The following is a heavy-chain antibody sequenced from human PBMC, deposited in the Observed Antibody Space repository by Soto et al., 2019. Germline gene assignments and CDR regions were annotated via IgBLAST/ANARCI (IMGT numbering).Heavy chain of an antibody. CDR3: ARTAGPTPFDP. CDR2: ITAGNGNT. J-gene: IGHJ5*02. V-gene: IGHV1-3*01. D-gene: IGHD6-19*01. Sequence: ASVKLSCKASGYIVTSYTMHLVRQAPGQRLEWMGRITAGNGNTKYSQKFQGRLTITRDTSASTVYMELNNLRSEDTAVYYCARTAGPTPFDPWG. CDR1: GYIVTSYT.